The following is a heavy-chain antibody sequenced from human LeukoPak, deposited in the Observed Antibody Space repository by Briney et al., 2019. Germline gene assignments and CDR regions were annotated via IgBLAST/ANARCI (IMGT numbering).Heavy chain of an antibody. CDR3: ARQSQHSGYQAPDY. V-gene: IGHV4-59*08. Sequence: SETLSLTCTVSGGSISNYYWSWIRQPPGKGLEWIGYIYYSGSTNYNPSLKSRVTISVDTSKNQFSLKLSSVTAADTAVYYCARQSQHSGYQAPDYWGQGTLVTVSS. D-gene: IGHD5-12*01. CDR2: IYYSGST. CDR1: GGSISNYY. J-gene: IGHJ4*02.